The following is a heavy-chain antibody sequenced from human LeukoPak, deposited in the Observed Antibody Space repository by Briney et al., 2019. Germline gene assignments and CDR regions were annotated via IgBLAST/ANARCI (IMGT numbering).Heavy chain of an antibody. Sequence: SQTLSLTCTVSGGSISSGSYYWSWIRQPAGKGLEWIGRIYTSGSTNYNPSLKSRVTISVDTSKNQFSLKLSSVTAADTAVYYCARDRPLSHIEYSSSEAPYYYYYMDVWGKGTTVTVSS. J-gene: IGHJ6*03. CDR1: GGSISSGSYY. CDR2: IYTSGST. CDR3: ARDRPLSHIEYSSSEAPYYYYYMDV. D-gene: IGHD6-6*01. V-gene: IGHV4-61*02.